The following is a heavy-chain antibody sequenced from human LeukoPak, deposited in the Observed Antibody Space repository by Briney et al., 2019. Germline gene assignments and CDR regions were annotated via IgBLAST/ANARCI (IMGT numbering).Heavy chain of an antibody. Sequence: PGGSLRLSCAASGFTFSDYWINWVRQAPGKGLEWVANIKQDGSETYCVDSVKGRFTISRDNSKNSLYLQMNSLRAEDTALYYCAKGDLRTLDYWGQGTLVTVSS. V-gene: IGHV3-7*03. CDR2: IKQDGSET. CDR3: AKGDLRTLDY. CDR1: GFTFSDYW. D-gene: IGHD3-16*01. J-gene: IGHJ4*02.